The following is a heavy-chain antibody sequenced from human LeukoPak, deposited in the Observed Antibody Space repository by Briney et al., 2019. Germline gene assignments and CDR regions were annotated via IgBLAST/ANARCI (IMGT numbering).Heavy chain of an antibody. Sequence: GGSLRLSCAASGFTLSNYWMSWVRQAPGKGLEWVAKIKLDGSEKYYVDSVKGRFTISRDNAKNSLYLQMNSLRAEDTAVYYCARDCCTGGRNTFDPWGQGTLVTVSS. CDR2: IKLDGSEK. J-gene: IGHJ5*02. V-gene: IGHV3-7*01. CDR1: GFTLSNYW. CDR3: ARDCCTGGRNTFDP. D-gene: IGHD2-8*02.